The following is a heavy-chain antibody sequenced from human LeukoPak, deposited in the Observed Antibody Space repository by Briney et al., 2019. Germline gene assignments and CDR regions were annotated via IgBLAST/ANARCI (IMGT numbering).Heavy chain of an antibody. CDR3: ARELVSSGTGYFDL. V-gene: IGHV3-23*01. CDR1: GFTFGNFG. Sequence: GGSLRLSCEASGFTFGNFGMTWVRQAPGKGLQWVSGITGSSTWTYYAASVKGRFTVSRDNSQNTLHLQMNSLRADDTAAYYCARELVSSGTGYFDLWGRGTLVPVSS. D-gene: IGHD3-10*02. J-gene: IGHJ2*01. CDR2: ITGSSTWT.